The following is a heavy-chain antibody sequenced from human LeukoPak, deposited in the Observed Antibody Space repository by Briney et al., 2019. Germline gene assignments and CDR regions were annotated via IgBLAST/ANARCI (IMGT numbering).Heavy chain of an antibody. D-gene: IGHD6-19*01. CDR2: INHSGST. J-gene: IGHJ4*02. Sequence: PSETLSLTCTVSGGSISSGGYYWSWIRQHPGKGLEWIGEINHSGSTNYNPSLKSRVTISVDTSKNQFSLKLSSVTAADTAVYYCARGQQWLVHLAYWGQGTLVTVSS. V-gene: IGHV4-39*07. CDR3: ARGQQWLVHLAY. CDR1: GGSISSGGYY.